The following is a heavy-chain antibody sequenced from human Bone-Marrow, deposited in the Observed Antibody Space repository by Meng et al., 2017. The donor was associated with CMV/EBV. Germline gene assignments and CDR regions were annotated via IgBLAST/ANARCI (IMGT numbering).Heavy chain of an antibody. CDR1: GYTFTTYD. CDR3: ARGRGGTVPTIYYFDF. V-gene: IGHV1-8*01. CDR2: MNPNRGNT. J-gene: IGHJ4*02. D-gene: IGHD5-12*01. Sequence: ASVKVSCKPSGYTFTTYDINWVRQAPGQGLEWMGWMNPNRGNTGYAQKFQGRVTMTRKTSMSTAYMELSSLRSEDTAVYYCARGRGGTVPTIYYFDFWGQGTLVTVSS.